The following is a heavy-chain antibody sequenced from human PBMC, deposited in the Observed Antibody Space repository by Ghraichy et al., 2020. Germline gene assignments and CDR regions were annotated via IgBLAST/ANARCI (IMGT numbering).Heavy chain of an antibody. CDR1: GFTFSSYA. CDR2: ISASGGST. J-gene: IGHJ4*02. V-gene: IGHV3-23*01. D-gene: IGHD6-13*01. CDR3: AKTGSSNWRGFDY. Sequence: GGSLRLSCAASGFTFSSYAMNWVRQAPGKGLEWVSTISASGGSTYYADSVKGRFTISRDNSYSTLHLQMNSLRAEDTAVYYCAKTGSSNWRGFDYWGQGTLVTVSS.